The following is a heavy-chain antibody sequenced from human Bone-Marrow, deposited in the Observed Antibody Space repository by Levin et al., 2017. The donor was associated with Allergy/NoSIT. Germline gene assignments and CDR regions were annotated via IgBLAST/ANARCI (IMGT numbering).Heavy chain of an antibody. V-gene: IGHV3-33*01. CDR2: LWFDGSKE. Sequence: PGGSLRLSCITSGFTFGSYGMHWVRQAPGKGLDWVASLWFDGSKEKYAESVKGRFTISRDNWKNTLYLQMSSLRDDDTAVYYCVRDGYRGSKDLDSWGQGTPVTVS. D-gene: IGHD5-12*01. J-gene: IGHJ4*02. CDR3: VRDGYRGSKDLDS. CDR1: GFTFGSYG.